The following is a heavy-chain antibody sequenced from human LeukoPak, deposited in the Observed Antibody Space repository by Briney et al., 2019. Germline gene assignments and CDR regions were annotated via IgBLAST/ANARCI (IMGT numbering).Heavy chain of an antibody. CDR2: IYYTGKT. Sequence: SESLSLTCTVSGDSVSNGNYYWSWLRQPPGKALEWIGYIYYTGKTYYNPSLEGRVTILVDTSRNHFSVKLSSVTAADTAVYYCARSQNYYGSGDYWSQGTLVTVSS. D-gene: IGHD3-10*01. V-gene: IGHV4-61*03. J-gene: IGHJ4*02. CDR3: ARSQNYYGSGDY. CDR1: GDSVSNGNYY.